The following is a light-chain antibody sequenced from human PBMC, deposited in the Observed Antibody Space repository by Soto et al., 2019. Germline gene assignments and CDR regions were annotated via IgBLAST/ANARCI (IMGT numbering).Light chain of an antibody. V-gene: IGKV3-15*01. CDR3: QQYYTWPS. CDR1: QSISNN. Sequence: EIVMTQSPATLSVSPGERPTLSCRASQSISNNLAWYQHKPGQAPRLLIFGASTRATGIPGRFSGSGSGTEFTLTISSLESEDFAVYYCQQYYTWPSFGQGTRLEIK. CDR2: GAS. J-gene: IGKJ5*01.